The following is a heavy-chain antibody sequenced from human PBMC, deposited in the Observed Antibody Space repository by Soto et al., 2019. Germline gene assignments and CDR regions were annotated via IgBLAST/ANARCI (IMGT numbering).Heavy chain of an antibody. CDR2: ISWDGGST. CDR1: GFTFDDYT. V-gene: IGHV3-43*01. J-gene: IGHJ4*02. D-gene: IGHD1-26*01. CDR3: AKDTAGATPVYYFDY. Sequence: GGSLRLSCAASGFTFDDYTIHWVRQAPGKGLEWVSLISWDGGSTYYADSVKGRFTISRDNSKNSLYLQMNSLRTEDTALYYCAKDTAGATPVYYFDYWGQGTLVTVSS.